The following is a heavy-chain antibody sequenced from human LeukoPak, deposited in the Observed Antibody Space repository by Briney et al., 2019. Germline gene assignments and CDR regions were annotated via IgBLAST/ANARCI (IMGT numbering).Heavy chain of an antibody. J-gene: IGHJ4*02. CDR1: GFTFNTYA. CDR3: TNQPILAGSIDS. Sequence: GSLRLSCATSGFTFNTYAMNWVRQAPGKGLEWVSTINDAGRTTYYADSVKGRFTISRDNSKNTVYLQMNNLRAEDTALYYCTNQPILAGSIDSWGQGTLVTVSS. CDR2: INDAGRTT. D-gene: IGHD3-9*01. V-gene: IGHV3-23*01.